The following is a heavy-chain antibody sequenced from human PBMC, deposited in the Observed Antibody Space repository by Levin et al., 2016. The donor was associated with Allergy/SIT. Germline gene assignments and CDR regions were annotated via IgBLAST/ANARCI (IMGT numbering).Heavy chain of an antibody. Sequence: GESLKISCAASGFTFSSYEMNWVRQAPGKGLEWVSYISSSGSTIYYADSVKGRFTISRDNAKNSLYLQMNSLRAEDTAVYYCARETSSGYYYQDAFDIWGQGTMVTVSS. D-gene: IGHD3-22*01. J-gene: IGHJ3*02. CDR3: ARETSSGYYYQDAFDI. CDR2: ISSSGSTI. V-gene: IGHV3-48*03. CDR1: GFTFSSYE.